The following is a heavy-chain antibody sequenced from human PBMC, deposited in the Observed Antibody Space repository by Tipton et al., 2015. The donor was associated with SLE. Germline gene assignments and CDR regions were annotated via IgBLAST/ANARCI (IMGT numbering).Heavy chain of an antibody. CDR1: GGSISSYY. D-gene: IGHD5-12*01. CDR3: ARDRILPSGYANWFDP. J-gene: IGHJ5*02. V-gene: IGHV4-4*07. Sequence: TLSLTCTVSGGSISSYYWNWIRQPAGKGLEWIGRIYTSGSANYNPSLKSRVTMSVDTSKSQFSLKLSSVTAADTAVYYCARDRILPSGYANWFDPWGQGTLVTVSS. CDR2: IYTSGSA.